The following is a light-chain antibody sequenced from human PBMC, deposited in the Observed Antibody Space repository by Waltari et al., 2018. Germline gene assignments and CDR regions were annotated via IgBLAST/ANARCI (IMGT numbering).Light chain of an antibody. V-gene: IGLV2-14*01. CDR3: SSYATRKTRL. J-gene: IGLJ3*02. Sequence: QTAMTQPASVSGSPGQSTTTSCTGTSRDVGDNNCVSWYQQHPGKATKLMIYEVTRRRSGVSEGFSGSKSGSAASLTISALRAEDEADFYCSSYATRKTRLFGGGTKVTVL. CDR1: SRDVGDNNC. CDR2: EVT.